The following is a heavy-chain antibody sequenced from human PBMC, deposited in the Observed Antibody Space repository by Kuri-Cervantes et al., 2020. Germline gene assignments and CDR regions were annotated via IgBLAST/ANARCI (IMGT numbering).Heavy chain of an antibody. J-gene: IGHJ4*02. CDR3: MVDTAEVDC. Sequence: GESLKISCAAPGLTFIGSAVHWVRQASGAGLEWVGRIRSKSDNYATSYAASVDGRFTISRDDSKKTAYLQMNSLGTEDTAVYYCMVDTAEVDCWGQGNLVTVSS. V-gene: IGHV3-73*01. CDR2: IRSKSDNYAT. D-gene: IGHD5-18*01. CDR1: GLTFIGSA.